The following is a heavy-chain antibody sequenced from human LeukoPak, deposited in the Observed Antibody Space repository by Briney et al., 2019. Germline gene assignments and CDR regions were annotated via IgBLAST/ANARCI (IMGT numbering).Heavy chain of an antibody. V-gene: IGHV4-59*01. J-gene: IGHJ4*02. CDR2: IYYSGNT. CDR3: ARVESASTDYFDN. CDR1: GGSISSYY. Sequence: SETLSLTCTVSGGSISSYYWSWLRQPPGKGLEWIVSIYYSGNTDYNPSLKSRVTISADASKNQFSLRLNSVTAADTAVYYCARVESASTDYFDNWGQGTLVTISS. D-gene: IGHD5-24*01.